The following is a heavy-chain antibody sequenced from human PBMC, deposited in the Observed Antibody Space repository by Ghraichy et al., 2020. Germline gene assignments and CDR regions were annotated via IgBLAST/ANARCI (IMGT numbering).Heavy chain of an antibody. D-gene: IGHD5-18*01. J-gene: IGHJ4*02. CDR3: ARPWNTYTYGYAY. CDR2: ISGSSSTI. Sequence: GESLRLSCVASGFTFSNYNMNWVRQAPGRGLEWISYISGSSSTIYYADSVKGRFTISRDNAKNSLYLQMNSLRDEDTAVYYCARPWNTYTYGYAYWGQGTLVTVSS. V-gene: IGHV3-48*02. CDR1: GFTFSNYN.